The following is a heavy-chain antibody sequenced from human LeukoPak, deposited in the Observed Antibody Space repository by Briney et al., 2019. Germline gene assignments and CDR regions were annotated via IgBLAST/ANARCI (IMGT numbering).Heavy chain of an antibody. Sequence: GGSLRLSCAASGFTFNSYSMNWVRQAPGKGLEWVANLKQDGSEKYYVDSVKGRFTISRDNANNSLYLQMNSLRAEDTAVYYCARGGDYLDYWGQGTLVTVSS. J-gene: IGHJ4*02. V-gene: IGHV3-7*05. CDR2: LKQDGSEK. CDR3: ARGGDYLDY. CDR1: GFTFNSYS.